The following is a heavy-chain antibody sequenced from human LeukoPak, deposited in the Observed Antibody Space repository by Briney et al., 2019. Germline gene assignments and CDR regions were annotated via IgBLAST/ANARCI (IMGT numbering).Heavy chain of an antibody. CDR1: GYTFTGCY. CDR2: INPNSGGT. V-gene: IGHV1-2*02. Sequence: RGASVKVSCKASGYTFTGCYMHWVRQAPGQGLEWMGWINPNSGGTNYAQKFQGRVTMTRDTSISTAYMELSRLRSDDTAVYYCARVATGYSYGRGDYYYYYMDVWGKGTTVTISS. CDR3: ARVATGYSYGRGDYYYYYMDV. D-gene: IGHD5-18*01. J-gene: IGHJ6*03.